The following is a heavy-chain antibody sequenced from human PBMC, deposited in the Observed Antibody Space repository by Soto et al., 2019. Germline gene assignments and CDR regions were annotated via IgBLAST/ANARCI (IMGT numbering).Heavy chain of an antibody. CDR3: ARDQPGYSYGYGLGY. CDR2: IISSSGYI. J-gene: IGHJ4*02. Sequence: EVQLVESGGGLVKPGGSLRRSCAASGCTFSSYSMNWVRQAPGKGREWGASIISSSGYIYYADAVKGRFTISRDNAKNSLYLQMNSLRAEGTAVYYCARDQPGYSYGYGLGYWGQGTLVTVSS. V-gene: IGHV3-21*01. CDR1: GCTFSSYS. D-gene: IGHD5-18*01.